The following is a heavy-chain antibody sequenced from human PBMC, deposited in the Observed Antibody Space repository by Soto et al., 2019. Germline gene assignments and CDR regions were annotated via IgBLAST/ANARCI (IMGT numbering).Heavy chain of an antibody. CDR3: ARDCTCSQQVLPDY. V-gene: IGHV3-33*01. CDR2: IWYDGSNK. D-gene: IGHD6-13*01. J-gene: IGHJ4*02. CDR1: GFTFSSSG. Sequence: SLKLSCAPSGFTFSSSGMHWVRQAPGKGLEWVAVIWYDGSNKYYADSVKGRFTISRDNSKNTLYLQMNSLRAEDTAVYYCARDCTCSQQVLPDYWAQRSLVPVSA.